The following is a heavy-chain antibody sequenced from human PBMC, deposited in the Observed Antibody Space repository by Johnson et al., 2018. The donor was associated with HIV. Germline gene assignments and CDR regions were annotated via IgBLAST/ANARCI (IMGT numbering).Heavy chain of an antibody. CDR3: ASQGAPAFDI. J-gene: IGHJ3*02. CDR2: ISSSGSI. CDR1: GFTFSSYA. V-gene: IGHV3-48*04. Sequence: VQLVESGGGVVQPGRSLRLSCAASGFTFSSYAMHWVRQAPGKGLEWVSYISSSGSIGYADSVKGRFTISRDNAKNSLYLQMNSLRAEDTAVYYCASQGAPAFDIWGQGTMVTVSS.